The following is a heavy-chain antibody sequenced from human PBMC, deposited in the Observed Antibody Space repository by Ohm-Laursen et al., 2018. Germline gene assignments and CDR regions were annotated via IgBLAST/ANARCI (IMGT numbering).Heavy chain of an antibody. Sequence: SLRLSCAASGFTFSTYGMHWVRQAPGKGLEWVAVIWYDGSNKYYANSVKGRFTIARDNSKNTLYLQMNSLRAEDTAVYYCARAISSGWYANFDYWGQGTLVTVSS. CDR2: IWYDGSNK. V-gene: IGHV3-33*01. J-gene: IGHJ4*02. CDR1: GFTFSTYG. CDR3: ARAISSGWYANFDY. D-gene: IGHD6-19*01.